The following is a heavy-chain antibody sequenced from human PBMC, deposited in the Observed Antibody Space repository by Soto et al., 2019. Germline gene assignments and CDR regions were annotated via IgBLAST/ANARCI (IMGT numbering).Heavy chain of an antibody. CDR2: IIPIFGTA. D-gene: IGHD2-15*01. CDR3: ARDLSPVVPAMEKVWSHS. Sequence: VSCKARVSSFTSYAMNWVRPAPGRRLEWMGGIIPIFGTANYAQKFQGRVTITADKSTSTAYMEQSSLRSEDTAVYYCARDLSPVVPAMEKVWSHSRRHGSLITGPQ. CDR1: VSSFTSYA. J-gene: IGHJ5*01. V-gene: IGHV1-69*06.